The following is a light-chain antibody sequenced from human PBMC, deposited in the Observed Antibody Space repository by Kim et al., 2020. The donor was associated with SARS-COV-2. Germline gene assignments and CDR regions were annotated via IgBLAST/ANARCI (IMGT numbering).Light chain of an antibody. CDR3: QNYNGAPWT. CDR2: AAS. CDR1: QGITSY. V-gene: IGKV1-27*01. Sequence: ASVGDRVNITCRSSQGITSYLAWYQHKPGKVPGLLIYAASTLQSGVPSRFSGSGYGTDFTLTISSLQPEDFATYYCQNYNGAPWTFGQGTKVDIK. J-gene: IGKJ1*01.